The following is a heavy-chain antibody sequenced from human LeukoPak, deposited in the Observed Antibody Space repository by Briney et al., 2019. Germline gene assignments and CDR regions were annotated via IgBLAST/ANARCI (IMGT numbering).Heavy chain of an antibody. V-gene: IGHV4-34*01. J-gene: IGHJ3*02. CDR3: AAEQWLVHNAFDI. D-gene: IGHD6-19*01. Sequence: SETLSLTCAVYGGSFSGYYWSWIRQPPGKGLEWIGEINHSGSTNYNPSLKSRVTISVDTSKNQFSLKLSSVTAADTAVYYCAAEQWLVHNAFDIWGQGTMVTVSS. CDR1: GGSFSGYY. CDR2: INHSGST.